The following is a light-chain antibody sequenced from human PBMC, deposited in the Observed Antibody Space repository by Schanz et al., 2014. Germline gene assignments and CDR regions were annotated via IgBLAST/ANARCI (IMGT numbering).Light chain of an antibody. J-gene: IGLJ2*01. V-gene: IGLV1-44*01. CDR3: AAWDDSLNGHVV. CDR2: GNT. Sequence: QSVLTQPPSASGTPGQRVTISCSGSSSNIGSNYVYWYQQLPGTAPKLLIHGNTNRPSGVPDRFSGSKSGTSASLAISGLQSEDEAHYYCAAWDDSLNGHVVFGGGTKLTVL. CDR1: SSNIGSNY.